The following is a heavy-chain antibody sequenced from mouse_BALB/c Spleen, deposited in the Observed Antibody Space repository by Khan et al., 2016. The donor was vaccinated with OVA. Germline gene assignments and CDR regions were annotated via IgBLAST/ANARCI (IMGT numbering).Heavy chain of an antibody. CDR2: ISYSGRT. CDR1: GSSITSDYA. V-gene: IGHV3-2*02. Sequence: EVKLLESGPGLVKPSQSLSLTCTVTGSSITSDYAWNWIRQFPGNRLEWMAYISYSGRTSYNPSLKSRISITRDTSKNQFFLQLNSVTTEDTATYYCARSVTITTVVATDFDYWGQGTTLTVSS. CDR3: ARSVTITTVVATDFDY. D-gene: IGHD1-1*01. J-gene: IGHJ2*01.